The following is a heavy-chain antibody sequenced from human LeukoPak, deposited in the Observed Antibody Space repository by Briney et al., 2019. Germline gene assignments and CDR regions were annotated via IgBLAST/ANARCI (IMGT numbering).Heavy chain of an antibody. D-gene: IGHD5-18*01. J-gene: IGHJ4*02. CDR3: AREREYSYADY. V-gene: IGHV1-18*04. CDR1: GYTFTGYY. CDR2: ISAYNGNT. Sequence: ASVKVSCKASGYTFTGYYMHWVRQAPGQGLEWMGWISAYNGNTNYAQKLQGRVTMTTDTSTSTAYMELRSLRSDDTAVYYCAREREYSYADYWGQGTLVTVSS.